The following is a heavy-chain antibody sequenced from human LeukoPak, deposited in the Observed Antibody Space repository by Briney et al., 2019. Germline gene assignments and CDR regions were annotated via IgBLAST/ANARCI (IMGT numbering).Heavy chain of an antibody. Sequence: GESLRLSCAASGFTFSSYAMSWVRQAPGKGLEWVSGISTSGASTSYVDSVEGRFTVTRDNPWNTLYLQMNSLRAEDTAIYYCAIMHPYYDGSGYWVQWGQGTLVTVSS. CDR1: GFTFSSYA. V-gene: IGHV3-23*01. CDR2: ISTSGAST. CDR3: AIMHPYYDGSGYWVQ. J-gene: IGHJ4*02. D-gene: IGHD3-22*01.